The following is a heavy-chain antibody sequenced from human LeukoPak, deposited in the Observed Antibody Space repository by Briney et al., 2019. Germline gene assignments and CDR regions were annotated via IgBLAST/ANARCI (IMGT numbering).Heavy chain of an antibody. Sequence: SETLSLTCTVSGGSISSSNYYWGWIRQPPGKGLEWIGSVYYSGSTYYNPSLKSRVTISVYTSKNQFSLKLSSVTAADTAVYYCARICSTTSCHLDYWGQGTLVTVSS. CDR3: ARICSTTSCHLDY. CDR2: VYYSGST. J-gene: IGHJ4*02. V-gene: IGHV4-39*01. CDR1: GGSISSSNYY. D-gene: IGHD2-2*01.